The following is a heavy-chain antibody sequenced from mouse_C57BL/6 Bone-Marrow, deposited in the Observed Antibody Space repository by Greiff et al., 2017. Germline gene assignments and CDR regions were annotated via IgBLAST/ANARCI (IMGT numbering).Heavy chain of an antibody. J-gene: IGHJ1*03. CDR1: GFSFTSYG. CDR3: AKEGIYYEGYFEG. Sequence: QVQLQQSGPGLVQPSPSLSITCTVSGFSFTSYGVHWVRQSPGKGLEWLGVIWRGGSTDYNAAFMSRLSITKDNSKSQVFFKMNSLQADDTAIYYCAKEGIYYEGYFEGWGTGTTVTVSS. D-gene: IGHD1-1*01. V-gene: IGHV2-5*01. CDR2: IWRGGST.